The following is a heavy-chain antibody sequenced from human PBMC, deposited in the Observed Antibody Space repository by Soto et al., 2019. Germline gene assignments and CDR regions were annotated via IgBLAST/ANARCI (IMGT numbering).Heavy chain of an antibody. CDR2: ISGSGDTT. J-gene: IGHJ4*02. Sequence: EVRLVESGGGLVQPGGSLRLSCAASGITISNYPMSWVRQAPGKGLDWVSGISGSGDTTYYADSAKGRFTISNDISKNSLFLQLDSLRVEASALYFCVKDDGGYPSTAPHWGQGTLVTVS. CDR3: VKDDGGYPSTAPH. CDR1: GITISNYP. D-gene: IGHD2-2*01. V-gene: IGHV3-23*04.